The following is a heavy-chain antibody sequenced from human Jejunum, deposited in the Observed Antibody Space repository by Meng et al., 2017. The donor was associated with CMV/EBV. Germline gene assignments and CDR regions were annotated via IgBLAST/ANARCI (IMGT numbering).Heavy chain of an antibody. D-gene: IGHD5-12*01. J-gene: IGHJ5*02. CDR3: VPYSGSSFRFDP. Sequence: ASGYTCTDYFMQWMRQAHGQGLEWMGWIKFNSGGTNYAQKCQGRVTMTRDTSVSTAYMELNSLRSDDTAVYYCVPYSGSSFRFDPWGQGTQVTVSS. CDR1: GYTCTDYF. V-gene: IGHV1-2*02. CDR2: IKFNSGGT.